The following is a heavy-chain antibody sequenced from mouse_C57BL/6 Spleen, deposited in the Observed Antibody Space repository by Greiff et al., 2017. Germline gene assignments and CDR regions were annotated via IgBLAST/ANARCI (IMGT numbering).Heavy chain of an antibody. CDR1: GYTFTSYW. CDR3: ARFPYYYGSSYWYFDV. CDR2: INPSNGGT. J-gene: IGHJ1*03. V-gene: IGHV1-53*01. Sequence: QVHVKQPGTELVKPGASVKLSCKASGYTFTSYWMHWVKQRPGQGLEWIGNINPSNGGTNYNEKFKSKATLTVDKSSSTAYMQLSSLTSEDSAVYYCARFPYYYGSSYWYFDVWGTGTTVTVSS. D-gene: IGHD1-1*01.